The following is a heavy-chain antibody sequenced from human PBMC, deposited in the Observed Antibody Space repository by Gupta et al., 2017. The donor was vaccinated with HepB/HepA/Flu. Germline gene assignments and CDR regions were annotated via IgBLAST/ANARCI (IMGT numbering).Heavy chain of an antibody. D-gene: IGHD6-19*01. Sequence: PGASVRVSCKASGDTFKSHGINWVRQDPGHGLEWIGWINSFEGKINYAETFQGRLTMTTDISTSKTYMELRNLRSDDTAVYYCAKVAVAGSPSEADYFDYWGKETLVTVSS. J-gene: IGHJ4*02. CDR1: GDTFKSHG. CDR2: INSFEGKI. V-gene: IGHV1-18*01. CDR3: AKVAVAGSPSEADYFDY.